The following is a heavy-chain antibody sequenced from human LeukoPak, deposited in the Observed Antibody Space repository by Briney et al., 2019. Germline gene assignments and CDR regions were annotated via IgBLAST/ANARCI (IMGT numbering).Heavy chain of an antibody. CDR3: ARHIRGSYYFYYMDV. D-gene: IGHD1-26*01. V-gene: IGHV4-39*01. CDR2: IYYSGST. CDR1: GGSISSYY. J-gene: IGHJ6*03. Sequence: SETLSLTCTVSGGSISSYYWGWIRQPPGKGLEWIGSIYYSGSTYYNPSLKSRVTISVDTSKNQFSLKLSSVTAADTAVYYCARHIRGSYYFYYMDVWGKGTTVTISS.